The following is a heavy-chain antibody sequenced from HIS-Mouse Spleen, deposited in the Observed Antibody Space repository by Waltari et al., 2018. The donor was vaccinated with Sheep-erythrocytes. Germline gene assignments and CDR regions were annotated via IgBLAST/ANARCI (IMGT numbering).Heavy chain of an antibody. CDR2: NSWDGGST. V-gene: IGHV3-43D*03. Sequence: EVQLVESGGVVVQPGGSLRLSCAASGFTFDDYAMHWVRQAPGKGLEVVSRNSWDGGSTYYADSVKGRFTISRDNSKNSLYLQMNSLRAEDTALYYCAKDLTLVGAHYYYYYGMDVWGQGTTVTVSS. CDR1: GFTFDDYA. CDR3: AKDLTLVGAHYYYYYGMDV. D-gene: IGHD1-26*01. J-gene: IGHJ6*02.